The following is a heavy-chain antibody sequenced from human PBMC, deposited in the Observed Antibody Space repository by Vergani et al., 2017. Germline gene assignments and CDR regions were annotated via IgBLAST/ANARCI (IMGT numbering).Heavy chain of an antibody. CDR2: INHSGST. Sequence: QVQLQQWGAGLLKPSETLSLTCAVYGGSFSGYYWSWIRQPPGKGLEWIGEINHSGSTNYNPSLKSRVTISVDTSKNQFSLTLSSVTAADTAVYYCESLYADGWIDFDYWGQGTLVTVSS. J-gene: IGHJ4*02. CDR3: ESLYADGWIDFDY. CDR1: GGSFSGYY. D-gene: IGHD5-24*01. V-gene: IGHV4-34*01.